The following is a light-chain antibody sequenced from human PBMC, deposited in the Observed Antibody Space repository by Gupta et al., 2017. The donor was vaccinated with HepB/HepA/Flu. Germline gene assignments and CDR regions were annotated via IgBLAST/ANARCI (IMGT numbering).Light chain of an antibody. CDR2: AAS. CDR1: QGINKD. CDR3: QQYYSYPRT. Sequence: AIQMTQSPSSLSASVGDRVTITCRASQGINKDLGWYQHKPGKAPKLLIFAASSLQTGVPSRFSGSGSGTDFTLTISSLQPEDFATYYCQQYYSYPRTFGQGTKVEMK. J-gene: IGKJ1*01. V-gene: IGKV1-6*01.